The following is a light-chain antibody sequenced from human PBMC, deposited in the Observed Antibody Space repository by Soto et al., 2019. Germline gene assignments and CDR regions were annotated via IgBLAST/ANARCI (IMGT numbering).Light chain of an antibody. CDR1: SSDVGGYNY. J-gene: IGLJ2*01. Sequence: QSALTQPPSASGSPGQSVTISCTGTSSDVGGYNYVSWYQQHPGKAPKLMISEVSKRPSGVPDSFSGSTSGNTASLTVSGLQAEDEADYYCSSFAGNNNLVFGGGTKLTVL. CDR2: EVS. CDR3: SSFAGNNNLV. V-gene: IGLV2-8*01.